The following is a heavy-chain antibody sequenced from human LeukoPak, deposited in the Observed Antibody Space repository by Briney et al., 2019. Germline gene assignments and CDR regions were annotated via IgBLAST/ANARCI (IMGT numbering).Heavy chain of an antibody. J-gene: IGHJ4*02. CDR1: GFTFSSYA. CDR3: AKDVGGYYFTYWSGCFDH. Sequence: GGSLRLSCAASGFTFSSYAMSWVRQAPGKGLEWVSAISGSGGSTYYADSVKGRFTISRDNSKNTLDLEMNSLRAEDTAVYYCAKDVGGYYFTYWSGCFDHWGQGTLVTVSS. D-gene: IGHD3-10*01. CDR2: ISGSGGST. V-gene: IGHV3-23*01.